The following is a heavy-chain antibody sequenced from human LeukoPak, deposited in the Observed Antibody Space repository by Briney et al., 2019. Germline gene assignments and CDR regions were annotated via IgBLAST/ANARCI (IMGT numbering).Heavy chain of an antibody. D-gene: IGHD3-16*01. V-gene: IGHV3-30*18. Sequence: PGRPLRLSCAASRFTFSSYGMHWVRQAPGKGLEWVAVISYDGNNRYYADSVKGRFTISRYNSKNTLYLQMNSLRAEDTAVYYCAEVKGEVIGAFDIWGQGTMVTVSS. CDR1: RFTFSSYG. CDR2: ISYDGNNR. J-gene: IGHJ3*02. CDR3: AEVKGEVIGAFDI.